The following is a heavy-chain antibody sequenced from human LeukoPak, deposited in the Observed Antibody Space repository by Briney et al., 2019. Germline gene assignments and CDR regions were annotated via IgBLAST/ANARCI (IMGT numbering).Heavy chain of an antibody. CDR1: GGSISSGDYY. CDR2: IYYSGST. Sequence: PSQTLSLTCTVSGGSISSGDYYWSWIRQPPGKGLEWIGYIYYSGSTYYNPSLKSRVTISVDTFKNQFSLKLSSVAAADTAVYYCARDFRDGGYMDVWGKGTTVTVSS. V-gene: IGHV4-30-4*08. CDR3: ARDFRDGGYMDV. J-gene: IGHJ6*03. D-gene: IGHD4-23*01.